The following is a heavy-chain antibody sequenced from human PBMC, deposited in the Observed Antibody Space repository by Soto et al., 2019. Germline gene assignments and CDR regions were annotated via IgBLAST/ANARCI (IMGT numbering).Heavy chain of an antibody. V-gene: IGHV1-18*01. J-gene: IGHJ5*02. CDR3: ARVRVDCSGGSCYLHWFDP. Sequence: GASVKVSCKASGYTFTSYGISWVRQAPGQGLEWMGWISAYNGNTNYAQKLQGRVTITTDTSTSTAYMELRSLRSDDTAVYYCARVRVDCSGGSCYLHWFDPWGQGTLVTVSS. D-gene: IGHD2-15*01. CDR1: GYTFTSYG. CDR2: ISAYNGNT.